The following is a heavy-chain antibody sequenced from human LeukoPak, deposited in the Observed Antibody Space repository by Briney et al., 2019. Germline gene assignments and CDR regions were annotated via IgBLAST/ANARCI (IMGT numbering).Heavy chain of an antibody. CDR2: ISGSGGST. CDR3: AKMSSGSSWSGYPV. D-gene: IGHD3-3*01. J-gene: IGHJ6*02. CDR1: GFTFSSYA. V-gene: IGHV3-23*01. Sequence: PGGSLRLPCAASGFTFSSYAMSWVRQAPGKGLEWVSAISGSGGSTYYADSVKGRFTISRDNSKNTLYLQMNSLRAEDTAVYYCAKMSSGSSWSGYPVWGQGTTVTVSS.